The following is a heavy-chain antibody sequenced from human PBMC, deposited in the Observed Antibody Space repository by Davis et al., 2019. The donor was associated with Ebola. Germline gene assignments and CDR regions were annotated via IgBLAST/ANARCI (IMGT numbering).Heavy chain of an antibody. CDR2: IYYSGST. Sequence: PSETLSLTCTVSGGSISTSSYYWGWIRQPPGKGLEWIGSIYYSGSTDYNPSLKSRVTISVDTSKNQFSLRLSSVTAADTAVYYCARLGVLMVYAPVGIWFDPWGQGTLVTVSS. CDR1: GGSISTSSYY. J-gene: IGHJ5*02. V-gene: IGHV4-39*01. CDR3: ARLGVLMVYAPVGIWFDP. D-gene: IGHD2-8*01.